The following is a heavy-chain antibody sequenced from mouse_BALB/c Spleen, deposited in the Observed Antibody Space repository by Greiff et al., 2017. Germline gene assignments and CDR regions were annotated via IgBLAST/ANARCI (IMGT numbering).Heavy chain of an antibody. CDR1: GFSLTSYG. Sequence: VQLQQSGPGLVQPSQSLSITCTVSGFSLTSYGVHWVRQSPGKGLEWLGVIWSGGSTDYNAAFISRLSISKDNSKSQVFFKMNSLQANDTAIYYCARNEDDYDGFDYWGQGTTRTVSS. D-gene: IGHD2-4*01. J-gene: IGHJ2*01. V-gene: IGHV2-2*02. CDR2: IWSGGST. CDR3: ARNEDDYDGFDY.